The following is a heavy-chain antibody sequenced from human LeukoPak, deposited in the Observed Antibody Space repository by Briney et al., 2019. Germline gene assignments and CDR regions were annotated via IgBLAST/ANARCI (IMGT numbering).Heavy chain of an antibody. V-gene: IGHV5-51*01. CDR1: GYSFTSYW. J-gene: IGHJ4*02. CDR3: ARQTAMGRSGDY. D-gene: IGHD7-27*01. Sequence: GESLQISCQASGYSFTSYWIGWVRPMPGKGLEWMGIIDPSDSETRYTPSFQGQVTISVDKSLTTAYLQGNSLKASDTAMYYCARQTAMGRSGDYWGQGTLVTVSS. CDR2: IDPSDSET.